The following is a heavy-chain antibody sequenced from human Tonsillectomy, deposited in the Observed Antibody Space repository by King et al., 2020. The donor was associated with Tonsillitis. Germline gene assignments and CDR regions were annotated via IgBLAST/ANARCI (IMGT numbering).Heavy chain of an antibody. J-gene: IGHJ6*02. CDR1: GFTFNNYA. Sequence: VQLVESGGGVVQPGRSLRLSCAASGFTFNNYAMHWVRQAPGQGLEWVAVISYDGSNKFYGDSVKGRFTISRDNSKTTLYLQMNSLRPEDTALYYCARDPSPLQAAYFYAMDVWGQGTTVAVSS. CDR3: ARDPSPLQAAYFYAMDV. V-gene: IGHV3-30*03. CDR2: ISYDGSNK. D-gene: IGHD3-10*01.